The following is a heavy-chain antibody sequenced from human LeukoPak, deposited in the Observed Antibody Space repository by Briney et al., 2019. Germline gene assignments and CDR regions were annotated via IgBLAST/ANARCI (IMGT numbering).Heavy chain of an antibody. D-gene: IGHD6-19*01. J-gene: IGHJ4*02. CDR3: ARGGYSSGWYSDY. CDR2: IYSGGST. Sequence: QPGGSLRLSCAASGFTVSSNYMSWVRQAPGKGLEWVSVIYSGGSTYYADSVKGRFTISRDNSKNTLYLQMNSLRAEDTAVYYCARGGYSSGWYSDYWGQGTLVTVSS. CDR1: GFTVSSNY. V-gene: IGHV3-66*01.